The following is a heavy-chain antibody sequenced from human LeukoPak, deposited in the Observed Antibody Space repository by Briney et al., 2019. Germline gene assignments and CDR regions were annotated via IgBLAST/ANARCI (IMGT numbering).Heavy chain of an antibody. V-gene: IGHV3-9*01. CDR3: AKGPLITFGGVIDYFDY. CDR1: GFTFDDYA. J-gene: IGHJ4*02. D-gene: IGHD3-16*02. CDR2: ISWNSGSI. Sequence: GGSLRLSCAASGFTFDDYAMHWVRQAPGKGLKWVSGISWNSGSIGYADSVKGRFTISRDNAKNSLYLQMNSLRAEDTALYYCAKGPLITFGGVIDYFDYWGQGTLVTVSS.